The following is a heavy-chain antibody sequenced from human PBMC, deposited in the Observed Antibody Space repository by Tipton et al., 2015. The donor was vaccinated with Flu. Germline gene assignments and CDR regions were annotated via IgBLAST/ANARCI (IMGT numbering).Heavy chain of an antibody. D-gene: IGHD3-22*01. CDR1: GYSISSGYY. V-gene: IGHV4-38-2*01. CDR3: ARGRGYYYDFDY. CDR2: IYRSGST. Sequence: TLSLTCAVSGYSISSGYYWGWIRQPPGKGLEWIGSIYRSGSTYYNPSLKSRVTISVDTSKNQFSLKLSSVTAADTAVYYCARGRGYYYDFDYWGQGTLVTVSS. J-gene: IGHJ4*02.